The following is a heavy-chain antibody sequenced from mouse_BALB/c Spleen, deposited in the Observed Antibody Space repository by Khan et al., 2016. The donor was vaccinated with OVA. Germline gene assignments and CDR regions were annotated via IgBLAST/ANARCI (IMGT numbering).Heavy chain of an antibody. CDR3: ARGYYGNPFAY. V-gene: IGHV5-4*02. Sequence: EVELVESGGGLVKPGGSLKLSCAASGFTFSDYYMYWVRQTPEKRLEWVATISHGGSYTYYPDSVKGRLPISSDDAKNNLYLQMSSLKSDDTAMYYCARGYYGNPFAYWGQGTLVTVSA. CDR2: ISHGGSYT. J-gene: IGHJ3*01. CDR1: GFTFSDYY. D-gene: IGHD2-1*01.